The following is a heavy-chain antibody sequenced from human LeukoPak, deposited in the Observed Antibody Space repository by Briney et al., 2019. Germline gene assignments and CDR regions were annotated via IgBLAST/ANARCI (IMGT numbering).Heavy chain of an antibody. Sequence: ASVKVSCKTSGYTFTTYVFNWVRQAPGQGLEWMGIINPSGGSTSYAQKFQGRVTMTRDMSTSTVYMELSSLRSEDTAVYYCARTPRYCSGGSCYSEGPNFDYWGQGTLVTVSS. D-gene: IGHD2-15*01. CDR2: INPSGGST. J-gene: IGHJ4*02. CDR1: GYTFTTYV. V-gene: IGHV1-46*01. CDR3: ARTPRYCSGGSCYSEGPNFDY.